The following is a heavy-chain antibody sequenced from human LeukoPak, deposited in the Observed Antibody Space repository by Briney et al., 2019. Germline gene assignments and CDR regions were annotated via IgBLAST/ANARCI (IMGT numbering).Heavy chain of an antibody. CDR1: GYTFTSYD. V-gene: IGHV1-8*03. CDR3: SRGNVLRFLEGLFSAFDI. Sequence: GASVKVSCKASGYTFTSYDIHWVRQATAQGLEWMGWMNPNSGNTGYAQKFQGRRTITWNTSISNAYMQLMSRRCEDTAGYYFSRGNVLRFLEGLFSAFDIWGQGTMVTVSS. CDR2: MNPNSGNT. D-gene: IGHD3-3*01. J-gene: IGHJ3*02.